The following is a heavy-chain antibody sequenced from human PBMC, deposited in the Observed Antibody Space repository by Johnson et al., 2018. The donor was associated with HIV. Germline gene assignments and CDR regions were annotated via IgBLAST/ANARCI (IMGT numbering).Heavy chain of an antibody. Sequence: VLLVESGGGLVQPGGSLRLSCAASGFIFSSNYMNWVRQAPGKGLEWVSVIYSGGSTYHADSVKGRFIISRDNSKSTLYLQMNSLRAEDTAVYYCARAYTYGAFDVWGQGTTVTISS. V-gene: IGHV3-66*01. J-gene: IGHJ3*01. CDR2: IYSGGST. CDR1: GFIFSSNY. D-gene: IGHD5-18*01. CDR3: ARAYTYGAFDV.